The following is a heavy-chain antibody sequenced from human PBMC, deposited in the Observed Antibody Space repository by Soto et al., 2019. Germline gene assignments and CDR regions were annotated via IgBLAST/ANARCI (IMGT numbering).Heavy chain of an antibody. V-gene: IGHV1-2*04. Sequence: QVQLVQSGAEVKKPGASVKVSCKASGYTFTGYYMHWVRQAPGQGLEWMGWINPNSGGTNYAQKFQGWVTMTRDTSISTAYMELSRLRSDDTAVYYCALTLGSGWYLPYFDYWGQGTLVTVSS. J-gene: IGHJ4*02. CDR2: INPNSGGT. CDR1: GYTFTGYY. CDR3: ALTLGSGWYLPYFDY. D-gene: IGHD6-19*01.